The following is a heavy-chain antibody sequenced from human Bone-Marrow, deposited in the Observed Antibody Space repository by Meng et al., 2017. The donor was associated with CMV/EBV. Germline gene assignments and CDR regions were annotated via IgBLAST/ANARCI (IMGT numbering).Heavy chain of an antibody. D-gene: IGHD6-19*01. Sequence: SENLSLTCTVSGGSISSSSYYWGWIRQPPGKGLEWSGSIYYSGSTYYNPSLKSRVTISVDTSKNQFSLKLSSVTAADTAVYYCARDLLYSGADYWGQGTLVTVSS. J-gene: IGHJ4*02. CDR1: GGSISSSSYY. CDR3: ARDLLYSGADY. V-gene: IGHV4-39*07. CDR2: IYYSGST.